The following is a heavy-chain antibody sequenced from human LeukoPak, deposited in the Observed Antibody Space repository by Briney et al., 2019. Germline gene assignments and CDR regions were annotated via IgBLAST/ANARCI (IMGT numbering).Heavy chain of an antibody. J-gene: IGHJ4*02. CDR2: ISWNSGSI. CDR1: GFTFSSYS. CDR3: AKDKYYGSGTKGFDY. Sequence: GGSLRLSCAASGFTFSSYSMNWVRQAPGKGLEWVSGISWNSGSIGYADSVKGRFTISRDNAKNSLYLQMNSLRAEDTALYYCAKDKYYGSGTKGFDYWGQGTLVTVSS. D-gene: IGHD3-10*01. V-gene: IGHV3-9*01.